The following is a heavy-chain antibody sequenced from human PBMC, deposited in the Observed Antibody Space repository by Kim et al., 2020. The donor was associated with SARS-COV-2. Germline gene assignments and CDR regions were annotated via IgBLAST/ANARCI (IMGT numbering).Heavy chain of an antibody. V-gene: IGHV4-39*01. J-gene: IGHJ3*02. Sequence: SETLSLTCTVSGGSIRSSSYYWGWIRQPPGKGLEWIGSIYYSGSTYYNPSLKSRVTISVDTSKNQFSLKLSSVTAADTAVYYCARYCSSTSCSTVDAFDIWGQGTMVTVSS. CDR2: IYYSGST. CDR1: GGSIRSSSYY. CDR3: ARYCSSTSCSTVDAFDI. D-gene: IGHD2-2*01.